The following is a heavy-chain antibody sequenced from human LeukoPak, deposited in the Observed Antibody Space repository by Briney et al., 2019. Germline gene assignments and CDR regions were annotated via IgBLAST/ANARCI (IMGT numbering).Heavy chain of an antibody. D-gene: IGHD2-21*02. J-gene: IGHJ3*01. CDR3: ARSPVVVTANHAFDV. CDR1: GGSISNYY. Sequence: SETLSLTCTVSGGSISNYYWGWIRQPPGKGLEWLGSIYYSGSTYYNPSLKSRVTISVDTSKNQFSLKLSSVTAADTAVYYCARSPVVVTANHAFDVWGQGTMVTVSS. V-gene: IGHV4-39*01. CDR2: IYYSGST.